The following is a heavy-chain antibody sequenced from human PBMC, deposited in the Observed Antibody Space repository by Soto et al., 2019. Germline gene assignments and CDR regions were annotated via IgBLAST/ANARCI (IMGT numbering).Heavy chain of an antibody. D-gene: IGHD3-3*01. V-gene: IGHV1-69*06. CDR1: GGTFSSYA. Sequence: SVKVSCKASGGTFSSYAISWVRQAPGQGLEWMGGIIPIFGTANYAQKFQGRVTITADKSTSTAYMELSSLRSEDTAVYYCARDLSDFWSGYYTLDAFDIWGQGTMVTVSS. CDR3: ARDLSDFWSGYYTLDAFDI. J-gene: IGHJ3*02. CDR2: IIPIFGTA.